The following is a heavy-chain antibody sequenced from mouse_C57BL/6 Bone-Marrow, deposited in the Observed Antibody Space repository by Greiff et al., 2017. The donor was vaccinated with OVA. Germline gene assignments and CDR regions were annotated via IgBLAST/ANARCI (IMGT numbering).Heavy chain of an antibody. CDR1: GYTFTSYW. D-gene: IGHD2-5*01. J-gene: IGHJ4*01. CDR2: INPSSGYT. CDR3: ARDSNPYAMDY. V-gene: IGHV1-7*01. Sequence: VQLQQSGAELAKPGASVKLSCKASGYTFTSYWMHWVKQRPGQGLEWIGYINPSSGYTKYNQKFKDKATWTADKSSSTAYMQLSSLTYEDSAVYYCARDSNPYAMDYWGQGTSVTVSS.